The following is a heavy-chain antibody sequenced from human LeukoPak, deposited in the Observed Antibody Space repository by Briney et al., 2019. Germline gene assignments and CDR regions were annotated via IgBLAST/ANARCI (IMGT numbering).Heavy chain of an antibody. V-gene: IGHV4-61*01. J-gene: IGHJ4*02. D-gene: IGHD3-3*01. CDR2: IYYSGST. Sequence: SETLSLTCTVSGGSISSSSYYWSWIRQPPGKGLEWIGYIYYSGSTNYNPSLKSRVTISVDTSKNQFSLKLSSVTAADTAMYYCARSGLNYDFWSGYRAYYFDYWGQGTLVTVSS. CDR3: ARSGLNYDFWSGYRAYYFDY. CDR1: GGSISSSSYY.